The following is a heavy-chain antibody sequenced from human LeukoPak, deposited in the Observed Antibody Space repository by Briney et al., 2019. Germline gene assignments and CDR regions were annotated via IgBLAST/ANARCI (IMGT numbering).Heavy chain of an antibody. CDR2: INSDGSST. V-gene: IGHV3-74*01. Sequence: QPGGSLRLSCAASGFTFSNYWMHWVRQVPGKGLVRVSRINSDGSSTSYADSVKGRFTISRDNAKNTLYLQMNSLRAEDTAVYYCAPYGANRLDPWGQGTLVTVSS. CDR3: APYGANRLDP. J-gene: IGHJ5*02. D-gene: IGHD4-23*01. CDR1: GFTFSNYW.